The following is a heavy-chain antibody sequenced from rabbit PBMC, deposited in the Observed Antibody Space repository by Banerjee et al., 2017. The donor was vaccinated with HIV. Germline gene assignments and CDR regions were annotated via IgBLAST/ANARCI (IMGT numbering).Heavy chain of an antibody. Sequence: QSLEESGGGLVQPEGSLTLTCTASGFSFGDRDVMCWVRQAPGKGLEWIGCINTATGRAVYASWAKGRLTISKTSSTTVTLQMTSLTAADTATYFCGRDLAGAIGWNFDLWGPGTLVTVS. CDR2: INTATGRA. CDR3: GRDLAGAIGWNFDL. CDR1: GFSFGDRDV. D-gene: IGHD4-1*01. V-gene: IGHV1S40*01. J-gene: IGHJ4*01.